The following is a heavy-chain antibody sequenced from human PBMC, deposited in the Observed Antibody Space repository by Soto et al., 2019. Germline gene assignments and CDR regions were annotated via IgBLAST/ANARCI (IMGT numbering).Heavy chain of an antibody. J-gene: IGHJ4*02. D-gene: IGHD2-8*01. Sequence: SETLSLTCTVSGGSISNFYWSWIRQPPGQGLEWIGYISYSGNTNYNPSLKSRVSISVDTSKNQLSLNLTSVTAADTAVYYCARAPMVLYRSYFDSWGQGTPVTVSS. V-gene: IGHV4-59*01. CDR1: GGSISNFY. CDR3: ARAPMVLYRSYFDS. CDR2: ISYSGNT.